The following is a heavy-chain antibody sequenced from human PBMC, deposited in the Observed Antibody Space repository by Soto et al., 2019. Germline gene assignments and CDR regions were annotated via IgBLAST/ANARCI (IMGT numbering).Heavy chain of an antibody. J-gene: IGHJ5*02. D-gene: IGHD4-17*01. CDR2: IYHSGST. Sequence: QLQLQESGSGLVKPSQTLSLTCAVSGGSISSGGYSWSWIRQPPGKGLEWIGYIYHSGSTYYNPSLKSRVTISVDRSKNQFSLKLSSVTAADTAVYYCARGRGTTVTKGGWFDPWGQGTLVTVSS. CDR1: GGSISSGGYS. CDR3: ARGRGTTVTKGGWFDP. V-gene: IGHV4-30-2*01.